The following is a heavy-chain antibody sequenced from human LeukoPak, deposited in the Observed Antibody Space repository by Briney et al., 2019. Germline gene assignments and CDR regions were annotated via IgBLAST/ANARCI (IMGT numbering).Heavy chain of an antibody. CDR2: ISYDGSDK. CDR1: GLTFSSNA. CDR3: ARRTGALDY. Sequence: GRSLRLSCAASGLTFSSNAMHWVRQSPGKGLEWVAVISYDGSDKFYTDAVKGRFTISRDNSKNTLYLQMDSLRAEDTAVYYCARRTGALDYWGQGTLVTVSS. V-gene: IGHV3-30*10. D-gene: IGHD7-27*01. J-gene: IGHJ4*02.